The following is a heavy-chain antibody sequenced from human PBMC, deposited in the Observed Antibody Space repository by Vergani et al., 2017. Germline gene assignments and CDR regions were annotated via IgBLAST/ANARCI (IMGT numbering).Heavy chain of an antibody. CDR1: GFTFDDYA. CDR3: AKDGTMTVRGMDV. Sequence: EVQLVESGGGLVQPGGSLKLSCAASGFTFDDYAMHWVRQAPGKGLEWVSGISWNSGSIGYADSVKGRFTISRDNAKNSLYLQMNSLRAEDTALYYCAKDGTMTVRGMDVWGQGTTVTVSS. J-gene: IGHJ6*02. D-gene: IGHD3-22*01. V-gene: IGHV3-9*01. CDR2: ISWNSGSI.